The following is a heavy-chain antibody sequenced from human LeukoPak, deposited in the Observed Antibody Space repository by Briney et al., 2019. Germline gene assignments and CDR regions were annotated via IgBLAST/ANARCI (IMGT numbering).Heavy chain of an antibody. D-gene: IGHD2-2*01. CDR2: ISTDGSNT. Sequence: PGGSLRLSCAASRFIFSSYSMHCVRPAPGKGLEYVLVISTDGSNTYYTTSVKGRSTISRDNSKNTLYLQMGSLRDEDMAVYYCAREQPAGSTDYWGQGTLVTVSS. CDR1: RFIFSSYS. CDR3: AREQPAGSTDY. V-gene: IGHV3-64*01. J-gene: IGHJ4*02.